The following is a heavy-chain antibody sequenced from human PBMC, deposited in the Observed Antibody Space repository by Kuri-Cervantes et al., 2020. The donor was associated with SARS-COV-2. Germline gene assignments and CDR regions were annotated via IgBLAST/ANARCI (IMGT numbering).Heavy chain of an antibody. J-gene: IGHJ5*02. CDR2: IRYDGSNK. CDR3: AREVVVPAAGFDP. D-gene: IGHD2-2*01. V-gene: IGHV3-30*02. Sequence: GESLKISCAASGFTFSSYAMHWVRQAPGKGLEWVAFIRYDGSNKYYADSVKGRFTISRDNSENTLYLQMNSLRAEDTAVYYCAREVVVPAAGFDPWGQGTLVTVSS. CDR1: GFTFSSYA.